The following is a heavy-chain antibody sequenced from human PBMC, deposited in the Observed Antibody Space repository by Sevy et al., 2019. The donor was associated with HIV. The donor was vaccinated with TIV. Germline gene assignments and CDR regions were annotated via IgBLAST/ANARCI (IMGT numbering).Heavy chain of an antibody. CDR2: IYYSGST. Sequence: SETLSLTCTVSDGSIGSHYWSWIRQPPGMGLQWIGYIYYSGSTNYNPSLKSRVTMSLDTSKNQFSLKLSSVTAADTAVYYCARLLRYNPCFDYWGQGALVTVSS. CDR3: ARLLRYNPCFDY. D-gene: IGHD1-1*01. V-gene: IGHV4-59*11. CDR1: DGSIGSHY. J-gene: IGHJ4*02.